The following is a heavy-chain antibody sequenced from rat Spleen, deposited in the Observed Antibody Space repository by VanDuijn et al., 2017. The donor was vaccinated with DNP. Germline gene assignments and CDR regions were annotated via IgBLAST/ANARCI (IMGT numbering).Heavy chain of an antibody. J-gene: IGHJ3*01. V-gene: IGHV2-32*01. D-gene: IGHD1-2*01. Sequence: QVQLKESGPGLVQPSQTLSLTCTVSGFSLTRYGVSWVRQPSGRGPEWMGRMWNDGDTAYNSVLKSRLSISKDTSKSQVFLKMNSLQTEDTATYYCARSPESSYIYFPWAYWGQGTLVTVSS. CDR3: ARSPESSYIYFPWAY. CDR2: MWNDGDT. CDR1: GFSLTRYG.